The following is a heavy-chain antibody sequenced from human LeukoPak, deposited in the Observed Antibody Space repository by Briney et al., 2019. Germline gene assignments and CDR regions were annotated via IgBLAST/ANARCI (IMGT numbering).Heavy chain of an antibody. CDR2: IYSGGNT. CDR1: GFTVSNSY. D-gene: IGHD6-19*01. Sequence: GGSLRLSCAASGFTVSNSYINWVRQAPGKGLEWVSIIYSGGNTYYADSVRGRFIISRDNSENTVYLQMNSLRAEDTAVYFCARPPGMAGHYSYYYGVDVCGQGTTVTVSS. J-gene: IGHJ6*02. CDR3: ARPPGMAGHYSYYYGVDV. V-gene: IGHV3-66*04.